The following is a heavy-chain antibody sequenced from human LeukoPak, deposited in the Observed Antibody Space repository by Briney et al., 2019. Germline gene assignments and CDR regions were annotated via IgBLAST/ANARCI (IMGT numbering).Heavy chain of an antibody. J-gene: IGHJ4*02. CDR1: GFTFSSYW. Sequence: GGSLRLSCAASGFTFSSYWMHWVRQAPGKGLVWVSRINTGGSTTDYADSVKGRFTISRDNADNSLYLQMNSLKAEDTALYYCARDKLEGATRFDFWGQGTLVTVSS. V-gene: IGHV3-74*01. D-gene: IGHD1-26*01. CDR3: ARDKLEGATRFDF. CDR2: INTGGSTT.